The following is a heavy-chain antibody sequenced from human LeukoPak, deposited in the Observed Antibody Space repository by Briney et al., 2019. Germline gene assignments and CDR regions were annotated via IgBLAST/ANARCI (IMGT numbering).Heavy chain of an antibody. J-gene: IGHJ4*02. D-gene: IGHD2-15*01. V-gene: IGHV3-21*01. CDR2: ISSSSSSK. CDR3: ARVQGGWYYFDY. Sequence: PGGSLRLSCAASGFTFRSYSMNWVRQAPGKGLEWVSFISSSSSSKYYADSVKGRFTISRDNAKNSLYLQMNSLRADDTAVYYCARVQGGWYYFDYWGQGTLSPSPQ. CDR1: GFTFRSYS.